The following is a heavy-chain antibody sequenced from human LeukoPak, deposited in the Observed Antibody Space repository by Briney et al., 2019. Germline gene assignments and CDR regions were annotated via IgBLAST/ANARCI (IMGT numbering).Heavy chain of an antibody. J-gene: IGHJ4*02. CDR3: AKKVGGGPEGRFGEPPPPKFDY. CDR2: FDPEDGET. CDR1: GYTLTELS. V-gene: IGHV1-24*01. Sequence: ASVKVSCKVSGYTLTELSMHWVRQAPGKGLEWMGGFDPEDGETIYAQKFQGRVTMTEDTSTDTAYMELSGLRSEDTAVYYCAKKVGGGPEGRFGEPPPPKFDYWGQGTLVTVSS. D-gene: IGHD3-10*01.